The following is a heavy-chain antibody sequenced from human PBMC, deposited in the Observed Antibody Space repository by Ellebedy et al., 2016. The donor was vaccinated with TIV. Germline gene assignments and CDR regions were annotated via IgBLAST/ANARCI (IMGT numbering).Heavy chain of an antibody. CDR1: GYVFVNAW. CDR3: ARLRYSNSLSPVDF. J-gene: IGHJ4*02. CDR2: IYPGTSDL. V-gene: IGHV5-51*01. D-gene: IGHD3-9*01. Sequence: GESLKISCQTSGYVFVNAWIAWVRQMPGKGLEWMGVIYPGTSDLTYNPSFQGQFTISADKSIKTAYLQWSTVKASDTAVYYCARLRYSNSLSPVDFWGQGTLVTVSS.